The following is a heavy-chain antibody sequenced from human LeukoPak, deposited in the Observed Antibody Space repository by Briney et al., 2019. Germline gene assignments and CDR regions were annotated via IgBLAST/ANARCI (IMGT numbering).Heavy chain of an antibody. J-gene: IGHJ6*02. CDR1: GFTFSSYG. Sequence: GGSLRLSCAASGFTFSSYGMHWVRQAPGKGLEWVAVIWYDGSNKYYADSVKGRFTISRDNSKNTLYLQMNSLRAEDMAVYYCARGAVTTNYYYYGMDVWGQGTTVTVSS. CDR3: ARGAVTTNYYYYGMDV. D-gene: IGHD4-17*01. V-gene: IGHV3-33*01. CDR2: IWYDGSNK.